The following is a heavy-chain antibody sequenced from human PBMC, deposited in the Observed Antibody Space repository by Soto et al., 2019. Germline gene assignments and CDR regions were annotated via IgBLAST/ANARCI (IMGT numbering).Heavy chain of an antibody. CDR1: CDSISSSFW. V-gene: IGHV4-4*02. CDR2: IYHTEST. Sequence: ASETLSLTCAFSCDSISSSFWWSWVRQPPGKGLEWIGEIYHTESTVYNPSLKSRVTISVDKSKNQFSLNLDSVTAADTAVYYCARYDFGTFDYWGRGILVTVSS. CDR3: ARYDFGTFDY. J-gene: IGHJ4*02. D-gene: IGHD4-17*01.